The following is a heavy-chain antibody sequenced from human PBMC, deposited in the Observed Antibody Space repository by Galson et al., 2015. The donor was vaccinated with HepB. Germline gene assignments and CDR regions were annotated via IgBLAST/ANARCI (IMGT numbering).Heavy chain of an antibody. J-gene: IGHJ4*02. CDR2: IDWDEDK. D-gene: IGHD3-22*01. Sequence: ALVKPTQTLTLTCTFSGFSLQSGGMCVSWIRQPPGKALQWLARIDWDEDKYYNTVLKTRLTISKDASKNEVVLSMTNMDPVDTATYYCVRNHYDSRDLAGYWVQGILAAVSS. CDR1: GFSLQSGGMC. V-gene: IGHV2-70*11. CDR3: VRNHYDSRDLAGY.